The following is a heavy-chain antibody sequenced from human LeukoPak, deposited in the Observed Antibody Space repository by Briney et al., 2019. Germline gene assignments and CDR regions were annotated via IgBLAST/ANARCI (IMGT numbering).Heavy chain of an antibody. CDR3: AKDKWPTGDSNAFDI. Sequence: GRSLRLSCAASGFTFDDYAMHWVRQAPGKGLEWVSGISWNSGSIGYADSVKGRFTISRDNAQNSLYLQMNSLRAEDTALYYCAKDKWPTGDSNAFDIWGQGTMVTVSS. V-gene: IGHV3-9*01. CDR2: ISWNSGSI. D-gene: IGHD4-17*01. CDR1: GFTFDDYA. J-gene: IGHJ3*02.